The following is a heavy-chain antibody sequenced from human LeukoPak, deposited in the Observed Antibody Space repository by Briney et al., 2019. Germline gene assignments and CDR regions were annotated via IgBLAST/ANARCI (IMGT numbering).Heavy chain of an antibody. J-gene: IGHJ4*02. V-gene: IGHV3-30*01. Sequence: PGRSLRLSCAASGFTFRGYAMHWVRQAPGKGLEWVSFISYDGSNTYYADSVKGRFTVSRDNSENTVYLQMNSLRVEDTAVYYCARDYGGYPDYWGQGTLVTVSS. CDR2: ISYDGSNT. D-gene: IGHD4-23*01. CDR3: ARDYGGYPDY. CDR1: GFTFRGYA.